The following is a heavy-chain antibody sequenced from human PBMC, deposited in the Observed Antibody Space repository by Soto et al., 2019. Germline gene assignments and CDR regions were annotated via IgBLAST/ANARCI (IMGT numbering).Heavy chain of an antibody. J-gene: IGHJ5*02. CDR1: GGSISSSSYY. D-gene: IGHD3-22*01. CDR2: IYYSGST. Sequence: QLQLQESGPGLVQPSETLSLTCTVSGGSISSSSYYWGWIRPPPGRGLEWIGSIYYSGSTYYNPSSKSRVTIPVDTSKNQCSLKLSSVAAADTAVYSCARVSSAMRVVVTWGQGTLVTVSS. CDR3: ARVSSAMRVVVT. V-gene: IGHV4-39*01.